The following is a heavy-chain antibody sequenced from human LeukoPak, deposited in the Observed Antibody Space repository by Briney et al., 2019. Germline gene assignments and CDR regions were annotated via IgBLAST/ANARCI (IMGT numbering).Heavy chain of an antibody. J-gene: IGHJ6*02. D-gene: IGHD3-10*01. Sequence: GASVKVSCKASGYTFTGYYMHWVRQAPGQGLEWMGWINPNSGGTNYAQKFQGRVTMTRDTSIGTAYMELSRLRSDDTAVYYCARGPRSYYGSGSLGYYYYYGMDVWGQGTTVTVSS. CDR3: ARGPRSYYGSGSLGYYYYYGMDV. V-gene: IGHV1-2*02. CDR2: INPNSGGT. CDR1: GYTFTGYY.